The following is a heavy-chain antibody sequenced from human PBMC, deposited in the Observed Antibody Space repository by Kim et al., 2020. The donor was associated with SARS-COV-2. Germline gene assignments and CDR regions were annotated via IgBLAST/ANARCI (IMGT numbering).Heavy chain of an antibody. D-gene: IGHD1-26*01. CDR1: GDSVSSNSAF. J-gene: IGHJ6*02. Sequence: SQTLSLTCDISGDSVSSNSAFWNWVRHSPSRGLEWLGRTYYRSKWYNDFALSLSSRITINPDTSNNQFVLQLRSVTADDTAVYYCARGRGGRVARFGAGFYYHGMDVWGQGTTVTVSS. CDR3: ARGRGGRVARFGAGFYYHGMDV. CDR2: TYYRSKWYN. V-gene: IGHV6-1*01.